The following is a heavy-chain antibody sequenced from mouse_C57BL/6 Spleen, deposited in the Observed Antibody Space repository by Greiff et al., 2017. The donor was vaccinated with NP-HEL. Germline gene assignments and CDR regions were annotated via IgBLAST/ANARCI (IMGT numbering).Heavy chain of an antibody. V-gene: IGHV1-50*01. CDR3: ARLAYGSSYRYVDV. D-gene: IGHD1-1*01. CDR2: IDPSASYT. J-gene: IGHJ1*03. CDR1: GYTFTSYW. Sequence: QVQLQQPGAELVKPGASVKLSCKASGYTFTSYWMQWVKQRPGQGLERIGEIDPSASYTNYNQKFKGKGTLTVDTSSSTAYMQISSLTSEDSAVYYCARLAYGSSYRYVDVWGTGTTVTVSS.